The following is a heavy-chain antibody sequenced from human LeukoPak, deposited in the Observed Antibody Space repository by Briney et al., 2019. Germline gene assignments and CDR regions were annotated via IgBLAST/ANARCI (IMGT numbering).Heavy chain of an antibody. CDR1: GGTFSSYA. CDR3: ARDSGSGSYHPAYYYYMDV. V-gene: IGHV1-18*01. CDR2: ISAYNGNT. D-gene: IGHD3-10*01. Sequence: ASVKVSCKASGGTFSSYAISWVRQAPGQGLEWMGWISAYNGNTNYAQKLQGRVTMTTDTSTSTAYMELRSLRSDDTAVYYCARDSGSGSYHPAYYYYMDVWGKGTTVTVSS. J-gene: IGHJ6*03.